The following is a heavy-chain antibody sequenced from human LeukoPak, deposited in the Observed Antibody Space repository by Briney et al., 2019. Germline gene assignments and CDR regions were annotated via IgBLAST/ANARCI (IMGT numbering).Heavy chain of an antibody. CDR1: GGSMSSYY. Sequence: SETLSLTCTVSGGSMSSYYWSWIRQPPGKGLEWIGYIYYSGSTKYNPSLKSRVTISVDTSKNQFSLKLSSVTAADTAVYYCARGARAGYNLEPFDYWGQGTLVTVST. CDR2: IYYSGST. CDR3: ARGARAGYNLEPFDY. V-gene: IGHV4-59*08. D-gene: IGHD5-24*01. J-gene: IGHJ4*02.